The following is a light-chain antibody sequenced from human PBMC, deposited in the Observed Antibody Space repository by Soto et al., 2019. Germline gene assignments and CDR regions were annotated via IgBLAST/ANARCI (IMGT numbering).Light chain of an antibody. J-gene: IGLJ2*01. V-gene: IGLV1-40*01. CDR2: GHS. Sequence: QAVVTQPPSVSGAPGQRVTISCTGSRSNIGAGHDVHWYQQVPGTAPKLLIYGHSKRPSGVSDRFSGSTSGYSASLVITGLQAEDEADYYCQSYDSSLRVFGGGTKLTVL. CDR3: QSYDSSLRV. CDR1: RSNIGAGHD.